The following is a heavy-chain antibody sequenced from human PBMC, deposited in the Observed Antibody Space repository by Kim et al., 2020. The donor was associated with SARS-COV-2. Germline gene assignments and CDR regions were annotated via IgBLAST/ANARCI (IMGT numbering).Heavy chain of an antibody. D-gene: IGHD2-15*01. CDR1: GGSISSSSYY. J-gene: IGHJ5*02. Sequence: SETLSLTCTVSGGSISSSSYYWGWIRQPPGKGLEWIGSIYYSGSTYYNPSLKSRVTISVDTSKNQFSLKLSSVTAADTAVYYCARRFRLYCSGGSCYGGTTVIDPWGQGTLVTVSS. V-gene: IGHV4-39*01. CDR3: ARRFRLYCSGGSCYGGTTVIDP. CDR2: IYYSGST.